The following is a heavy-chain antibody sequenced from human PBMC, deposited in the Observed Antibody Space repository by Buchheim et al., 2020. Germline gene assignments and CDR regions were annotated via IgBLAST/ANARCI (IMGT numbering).Heavy chain of an antibody. CDR3: ARDPEILHLGELSSS. CDR1: GGSISSGSYY. Sequence: QVQLQESGPGLVKPSQTLSLTCTVSGGSISSGSYYWSWIRQPAGKGLEWIGRIYTSGSTNYNPSLKSRVTISVDTSKNQFSLKLSSVTAADTAVYYCARDPEILHLGELSSSWGQGTL. CDR2: IYTSGST. J-gene: IGHJ5*02. D-gene: IGHD3-16*02. V-gene: IGHV4-61*02.